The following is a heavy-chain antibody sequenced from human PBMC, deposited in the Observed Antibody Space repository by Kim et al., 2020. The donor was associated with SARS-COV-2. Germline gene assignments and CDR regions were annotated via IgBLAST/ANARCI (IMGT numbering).Heavy chain of an antibody. D-gene: IGHD2-8*02. J-gene: IGHJ6*02. CDR1: GGSFSGYK. CDR2: INHSGST. V-gene: IGHV4-34*01. CDR3: ARGREGVVPSPVLGLGPYYEYYAMDV. Sequence: SETLSLTCAVYGGSFSGYKWSWIRQPPGKGLEWIGEINHSGSTNLSPSLKSRITISEDTSKSQFSLRLKSMTAADTAMYYCARGREGVVPSPVLGLGPYYEYYAMDVWGRGPPVAVSS.